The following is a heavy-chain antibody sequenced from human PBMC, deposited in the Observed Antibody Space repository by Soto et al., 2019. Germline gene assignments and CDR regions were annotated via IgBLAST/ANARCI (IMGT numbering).Heavy chain of an antibody. Sequence: VASVKVSCKASGGTFSSYAISWVRQAPGQGLEWMGGIIPIFGTANYAQKFQGRVTITADKSTSTAYMELSSLRSEDTAVYYCARGQLYYDFWSGYYDYWGQGTLVTVSS. CDR2: IIPIFGTA. J-gene: IGHJ4*02. V-gene: IGHV1-69*06. D-gene: IGHD3-3*01. CDR3: ARGQLYYDFWSGYYDY. CDR1: GGTFSSYA.